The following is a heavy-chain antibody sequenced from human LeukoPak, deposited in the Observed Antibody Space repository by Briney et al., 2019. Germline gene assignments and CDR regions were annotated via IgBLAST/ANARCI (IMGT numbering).Heavy chain of an antibody. Sequence: TGGSLRLSCAASGFTFSSFEMSWVRQAPGTGLEWVAYIKEDGSEKYYVDSVKGRLTISRDNAKNSLYLQMNSLRAEDTAVYYCARVKVPDYDYVWGSYRQRPYYFDYWGQGTLVTVSS. CDR3: ARVKVPDYDYVWGSYRQRPYYFDY. D-gene: IGHD3-16*02. CDR1: GFTFSSFE. J-gene: IGHJ4*02. V-gene: IGHV3-7*01. CDR2: IKEDGSEK.